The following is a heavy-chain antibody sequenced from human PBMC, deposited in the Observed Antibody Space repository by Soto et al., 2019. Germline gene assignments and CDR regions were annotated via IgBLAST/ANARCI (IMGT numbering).Heavy chain of an antibody. CDR3: ARLHCSGGRCYSSGPDAFDI. Sequence: AAPVKFACKGFGEAFSSYTISWLQKTPGQGLEWMGRIIPILGIANYAQKFQGRVTITADKSTSTAYMELSSLRSEDTAVYYCARLHCSGGRCYSSGPDAFDIWGQVNMVTVSS. J-gene: IGHJ3*02. CDR1: GEAFSSYT. V-gene: IGHV1-69*02. CDR2: IIPILGIA. D-gene: IGHD2-15*01.